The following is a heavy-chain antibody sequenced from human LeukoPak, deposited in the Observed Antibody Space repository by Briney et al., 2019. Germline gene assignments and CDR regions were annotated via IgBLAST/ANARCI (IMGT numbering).Heavy chain of an antibody. Sequence: GGSLRLSCAASGFTFDDYAMHWVRQAPGKGLEWVSGISWKSGRIGYADSVKGRFTISRDNGKNSLYLQMNSLRAEDTALYYCAKASGNYYDSSGYQGRPDYWGQGTLVTVSS. V-gene: IGHV3-9*01. CDR2: ISWKSGRI. J-gene: IGHJ4*02. CDR3: AKASGNYYDSSGYQGRPDY. D-gene: IGHD3-22*01. CDR1: GFTFDDYA.